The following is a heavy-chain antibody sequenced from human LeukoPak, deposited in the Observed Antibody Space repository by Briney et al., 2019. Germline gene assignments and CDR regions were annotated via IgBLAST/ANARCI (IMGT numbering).Heavy chain of an antibody. CDR2: FDPEDGET. V-gene: IGHV1-24*01. CDR1: GYTLTELS. D-gene: IGHD2-21*02. J-gene: IGHJ5*02. Sequence: ASVKVSCKVSGYTLTELSMHWVRQAPAKGLEWMGGFDPEDGETIYAQKFQGRVTMTEDTSTDTAYMELSSLRSEDTAVYYCATLAYCGGDCYSGNWFDPWGQGTLVTVSS. CDR3: ATLAYCGGDCYSGNWFDP.